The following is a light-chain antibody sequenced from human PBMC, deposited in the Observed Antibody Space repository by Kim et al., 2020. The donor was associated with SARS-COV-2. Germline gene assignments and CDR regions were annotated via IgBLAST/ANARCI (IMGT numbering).Light chain of an antibody. CDR1: SGHTDYA. J-gene: IGLJ3*02. Sequence: GASVNLTCTLNSGHTDYAIAWYQLHPEKGARYLMNLKSDGSHNKGDGIPDRFSGSSSGAERYLIISRLHAEEEAEYYCQSWGTVGVFGGGTQLTVL. CDR3: QSWGTVGV. CDR2: LKSDGSH. V-gene: IGLV4-69*01.